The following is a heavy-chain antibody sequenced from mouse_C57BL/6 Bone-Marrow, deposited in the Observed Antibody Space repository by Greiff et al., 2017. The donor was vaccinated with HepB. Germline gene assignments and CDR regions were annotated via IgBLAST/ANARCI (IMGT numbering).Heavy chain of an antibody. J-gene: IGHJ3*01. CDR3: ARRGYYGSSYVAY. Sequence: QVQLQQPGAELVKPGASVKMSCKASGYTFTSYWITWVKQRPGQGLEWIGDIYPGSGSTNYNEKFKSKATLTVDTSSSTAYMQLSSLTSEDSAVYYCARRGYYGSSYVAYWGQGLWSLSLQ. D-gene: IGHD1-1*01. CDR2: IYPGSGST. V-gene: IGHV1-55*01. CDR1: GYTFTSYW.